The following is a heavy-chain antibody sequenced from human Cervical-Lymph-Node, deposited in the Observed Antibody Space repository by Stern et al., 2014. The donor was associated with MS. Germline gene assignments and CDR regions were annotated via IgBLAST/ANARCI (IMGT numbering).Heavy chain of an antibody. D-gene: IGHD3-22*01. CDR3: AKRGDSSGYSIHDY. J-gene: IGHJ4*02. CDR2: ISGSDGST. V-gene: IGHV3-23*04. CDR1: GFTFSSYA. Sequence: VQLVESGGGLVQPGGSLRLSCAASGFTFSSYAMSWVRQAPGKGLEWVSVISGSDGSTNYADSVKGRFTISRDNSKNTLYLQMNSPRVEDTAIYYCAKRGDSSGYSIHDYWGQGTLVTVSS.